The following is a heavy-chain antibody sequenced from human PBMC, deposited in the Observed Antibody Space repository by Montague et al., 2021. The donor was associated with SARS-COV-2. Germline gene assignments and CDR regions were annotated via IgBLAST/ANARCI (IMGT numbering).Heavy chain of an antibody. CDR2: IYHSGIT. V-gene: IGHV4-34*01. CDR3: AREPQVGAMDY. Sequence: SETLSLTCAVSVGSFSGYYWSWICLPPGKGLEWIGEIYHSGITNYNPSLTSRVTISVDTSKNQISLRLSSATAADTAVYYCAREPQVGAMDYWGQGTLVTVSS. CDR1: VGSFSGYY. J-gene: IGHJ4*02. D-gene: IGHD1-26*01.